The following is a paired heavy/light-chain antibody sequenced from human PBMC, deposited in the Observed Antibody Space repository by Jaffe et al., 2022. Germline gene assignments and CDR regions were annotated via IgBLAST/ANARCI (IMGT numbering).Light chain of an antibody. CDR1: QSLVHSDGNTY. CDR2: KVS. J-gene: IGKJ1*01. Sequence: DVVMTQSPLSLPVTLGQPASISCRSSQSLVHSDGNTYLNWFQQRPGQSPRRLIYKVSNRDSGVPDRFSGSGSGTDFTLKISRVEAEDVGVYYCMQGTHWPPWTFGQGTKVEIK. V-gene: IGKV2-30*02. CDR3: MQGTHWPPWT.
Heavy chain of an antibody. CDR2: ISSSGSTI. J-gene: IGHJ4*02. V-gene: IGHV3-48*03. D-gene: IGHD2-15*01. CDR1: GFTFSSYE. Sequence: EVQLVESGGGLVQPGGSLRLSCAASGFTFSSYEMNWVRQAPGKGLEWVSYISSSGSTIYYADSVKGRFTISRDNAKNSLYLQMNSLRAEDTAVYYCARDDLSGLDLGYCSGGSCSKFDYWGQGTLVTVSS. CDR3: ARDDLSGLDLGYCSGGSCSKFDY.